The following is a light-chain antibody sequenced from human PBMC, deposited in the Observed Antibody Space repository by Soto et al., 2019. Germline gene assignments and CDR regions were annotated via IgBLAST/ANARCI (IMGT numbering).Light chain of an antibody. CDR2: DAS. CDR1: QSVSSY. CDR3: QQRSNWLT. J-gene: IGKJ4*01. V-gene: IGKV3-11*01. Sequence: EIVLTQSPATLSLSPGERATLSCRASQSVSSYLAWYQQKPGQAPRLLIYDASNRATGIPARFSGSGSGTDFTLTISSLEPEDFAVYYCQQRSNWLTFGGGTTVELK.